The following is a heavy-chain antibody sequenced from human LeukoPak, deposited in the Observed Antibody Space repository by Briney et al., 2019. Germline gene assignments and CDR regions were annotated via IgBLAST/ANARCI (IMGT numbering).Heavy chain of an antibody. J-gene: IGHJ3*02. D-gene: IGHD3-22*01. CDR1: GGSISDYF. CDR3: ARHQYYFDSNDWAVPWTFDI. V-gene: IGHV4-59*01. Sequence: PSETLSLTCTVSGGSISDYFWSWIRQPPGKGLEWVGYVFYNGSTNYNPSLKSRVTISMDTSSIRFSLRLRSVTAADTATYYCARHQYYFDSNDWAVPWTFDIWGQGTMVTVSS. CDR2: VFYNGST.